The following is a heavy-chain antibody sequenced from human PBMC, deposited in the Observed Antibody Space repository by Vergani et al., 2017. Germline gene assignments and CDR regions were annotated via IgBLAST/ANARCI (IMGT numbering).Heavy chain of an antibody. CDR2: IYYSGSP. Sequence: QVQLQESGPGLVKPSETLSLTCTVSGGSISSYYWSWIRQPPGKGLEWIGYIYYSGSPNYHPSLKSRVTISVDTSKNQFALKLSSVTAADTAVNYCARPAYSSGWYSSYYYYMDVWGKGTTVTVSS. CDR1: GGSISSYY. D-gene: IGHD6-19*01. V-gene: IGHV4-59*08. J-gene: IGHJ6*03. CDR3: ARPAYSSGWYSSYYYYMDV.